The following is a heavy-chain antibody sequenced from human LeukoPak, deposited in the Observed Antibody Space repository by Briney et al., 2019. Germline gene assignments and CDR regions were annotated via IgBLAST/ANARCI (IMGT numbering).Heavy chain of an antibody. CDR2: ISSSGSTI. V-gene: IGHV3-11*01. J-gene: IGHJ4*02. CDR3: VKESPHWTVTPGD. CDR1: GFTFSDYY. Sequence: GGSLRLSCAASGFTFSDYYMSWIRQAPGKGLEWVSYISSSGSTIYYADSVKGRFTISRDNAKNSLYLQMNSLRAEDTGVYYCVKESPHWTVTPGDWGQGTLVIVSS. D-gene: IGHD4-17*01.